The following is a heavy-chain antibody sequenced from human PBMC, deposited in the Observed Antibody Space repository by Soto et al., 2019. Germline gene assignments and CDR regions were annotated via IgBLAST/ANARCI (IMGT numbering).Heavy chain of an antibody. CDR3: AKDRGVRGGSLDS. Sequence: QVQLVESGGGVVQPGSSLRLSCAASGFTFSSYGMHWLRQAPGKGLEWVAVISYDGSKRDYVDSVKGRFTISRDNSKNTVFLQMNSLRVEDTAVYYCAKDRGVRGGSLDSWGQGTLVTVSS. J-gene: IGHJ4*02. CDR2: ISYDGSKR. D-gene: IGHD3-10*01. CDR1: GFTFSSYG. V-gene: IGHV3-30*18.